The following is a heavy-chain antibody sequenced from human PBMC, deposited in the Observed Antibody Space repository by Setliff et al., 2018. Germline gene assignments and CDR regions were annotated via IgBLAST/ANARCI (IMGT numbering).Heavy chain of an antibody. CDR3: ARERAYDGINYYGMDV. CDR2: ISPHTGKT. J-gene: IGHJ6*01. Sequence: ASVKVSCKASGYTFNDYIINWVRQAPGQGLEWVGWISPHTGKTYFAQKLQGRVTMTTDTTTSTAYMELRSLRSDDTAVYYCARERAYDGINYYGMDVWGQGTTVTVSS. D-gene: IGHD3-22*01. CDR1: GYTFNDYI. V-gene: IGHV1-18*01.